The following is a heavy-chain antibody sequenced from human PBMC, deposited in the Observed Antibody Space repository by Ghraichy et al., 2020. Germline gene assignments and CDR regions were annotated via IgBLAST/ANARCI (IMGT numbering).Heavy chain of an antibody. J-gene: IGHJ4*02. CDR3: ARRGYYDSSGYVLDY. V-gene: IGHV3-33*01. Sequence: GGSLRLSCAASGFTFSSYGMHWVRQAPGKGLEWVAVIWYDGSNKYYADSVKGRFTISRDNSKNTLYLQMNSLRAEDTAVYYCARRGYYDSSGYVLDYWGQGTLVTVSS. CDR2: IWYDGSNK. D-gene: IGHD3-22*01. CDR1: GFTFSSYG.